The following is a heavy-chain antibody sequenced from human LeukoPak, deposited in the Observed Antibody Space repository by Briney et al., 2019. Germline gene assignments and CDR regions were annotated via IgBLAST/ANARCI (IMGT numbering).Heavy chain of an antibody. CDR3: AKVRRPYYYDSSGYGMDV. CDR2: MNPNSGNT. Sequence: GASVKVSCRASGYTFTSYDINWVRQATGQGLEWMGWMNPNSGNTGYAQKFQGRVTITRNTSISTAYMELSSLRAEDTALYYCAKVRRPYYYDSSGYGMDVWGQGTTVTVSS. V-gene: IGHV1-8*03. J-gene: IGHJ6*02. D-gene: IGHD3-22*01. CDR1: GYTFTSYD.